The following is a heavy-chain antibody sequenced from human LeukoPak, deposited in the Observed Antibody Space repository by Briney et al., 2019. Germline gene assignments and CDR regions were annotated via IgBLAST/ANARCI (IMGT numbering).Heavy chain of an antibody. CDR3: ARRSRFLEWLLSYYFDY. Sequence: GGSLRLSCAASGFTFSDYYMTWIGQAPGKGLEWVSYISSSGSTIYYADSVKGRFTISRDNAKNSLYLQMNSLRAEDTSVYYCARRSRFLEWLLSYYFDYWGQGTLVTVSS. D-gene: IGHD3-3*01. CDR2: ISSSGSTI. V-gene: IGHV3-11*01. CDR1: GFTFSDYY. J-gene: IGHJ4*02.